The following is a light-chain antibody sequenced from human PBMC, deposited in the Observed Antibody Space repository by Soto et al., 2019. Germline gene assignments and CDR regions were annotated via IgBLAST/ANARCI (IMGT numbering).Light chain of an antibody. CDR2: SSS. J-gene: IGKJ1*01. V-gene: IGKV1-39*01. CDR1: QSISVY. Sequence: DIQMTQSPSSLSAYVGDRVTITCRASQSISVYLNWYQQKPGKAPNLLIYSSSSLESGVPSRFSGSGSGTDFTLTISSLQPEDFATYFCQQSYSRTRAFGQGTKVEI. CDR3: QQSYSRTRA.